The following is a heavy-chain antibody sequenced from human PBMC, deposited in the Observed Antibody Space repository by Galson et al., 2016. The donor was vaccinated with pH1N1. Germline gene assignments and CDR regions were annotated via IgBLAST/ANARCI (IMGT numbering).Heavy chain of an antibody. CDR3: ARGLLSGFDP. Sequence: QSGAEVKKPGESLKISCEVFGYKFTTYWIGWVRQMPGKGLEWMGIIYPDDSDTRYNPAFPGQVTISVDKSINTAYLQWNSLKAPDTAIYYCARGLLSGFDPWGQGTLVIVSS. V-gene: IGHV5-51*03. CDR1: GYKFTTYW. J-gene: IGHJ5*02. D-gene: IGHD2-21*01. CDR2: IYPDDSDT.